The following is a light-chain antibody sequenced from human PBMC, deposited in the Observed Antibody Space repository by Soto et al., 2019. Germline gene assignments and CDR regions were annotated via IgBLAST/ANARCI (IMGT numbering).Light chain of an antibody. CDR2: DSS. CDR1: QSVSSY. J-gene: IGKJ4*01. CDR3: QQRSDWPLT. Sequence: EIVLTQSPTTLSLSPGERATLSFRASQSVSSYFAWYQQKPGQAPRLLIYDSSTRAAGIPARFSGRGSGTDFTLTISSLEPEDFAVYYCQQRSDWPLTFGGGTKVEIK. V-gene: IGKV3-11*01.